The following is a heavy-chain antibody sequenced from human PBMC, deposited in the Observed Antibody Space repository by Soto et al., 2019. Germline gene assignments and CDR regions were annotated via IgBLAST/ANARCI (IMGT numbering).Heavy chain of an antibody. D-gene: IGHD6-6*01. CDR2: IKSKTDGGTT. Sequence: EVQLVESGGGLVKPGGSLRLSCAASGFTFSNAWMSWVRQAPGKGLEWVGRIKSKTDGGTTDYAAPVKGRFTISRDDSNNTLYLQMNSLKTEATAVYYCTTDNRAKITYSSSRYWGQGTLVTVSS. V-gene: IGHV3-15*01. CDR3: TTDNRAKITYSSSRY. CDR1: GFTFSNAW. J-gene: IGHJ4*02.